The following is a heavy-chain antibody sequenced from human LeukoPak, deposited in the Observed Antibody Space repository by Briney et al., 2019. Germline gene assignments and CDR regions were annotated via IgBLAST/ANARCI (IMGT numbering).Heavy chain of an antibody. CDR3: AREEVTAIPAY. Sequence: GWPLRLSCAASGFTFSSYSMNGGRQAPGKGLEWVSSISSSSSYIYYADSVKGRFTISRDNAKNSLYLQMNSLRAEDTAVYYCAREEVTAIPAYWGQGTLVTVSS. CDR2: ISSSSSYI. V-gene: IGHV3-21*01. D-gene: IGHD2-21*02. J-gene: IGHJ4*02. CDR1: GFTFSSYS.